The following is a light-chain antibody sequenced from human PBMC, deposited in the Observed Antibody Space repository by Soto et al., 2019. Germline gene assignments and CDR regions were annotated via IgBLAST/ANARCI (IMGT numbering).Light chain of an antibody. CDR2: DVS. J-gene: IGLJ3*02. V-gene: IGLV2-14*01. CDR1: SSDVGGYNY. CDR3: SSYTSTSTPWV. Sequence: QSVLTQPASVSGSPGQSITISCTGTSSDVGGYNYVSWYQQHPGKAPKLMIYDVSNRPSGVSNRFSGSKSGNTASLTIYGLQAEDEADYYCSSYTSTSTPWVFGGGTNLTVL.